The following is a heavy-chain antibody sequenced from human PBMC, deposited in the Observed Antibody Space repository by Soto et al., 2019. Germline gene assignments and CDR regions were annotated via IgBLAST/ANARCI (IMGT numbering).Heavy chain of an antibody. CDR1: GGSISSGDYY. V-gene: IGHV4-30-4*01. D-gene: IGHD3-10*01. CDR2: IYYSGST. Sequence: SETLSLTCTVSGGSISSGDYYWSWIRQPPGKGLEWIGYIYYSGSTYYNPSLKSRVTISVDTSKNQFSLKLSSVTAADTAVYYCAREKYYYGSASGFDPWGQGTLVTVSS. J-gene: IGHJ5*02. CDR3: AREKYYYGSASGFDP.